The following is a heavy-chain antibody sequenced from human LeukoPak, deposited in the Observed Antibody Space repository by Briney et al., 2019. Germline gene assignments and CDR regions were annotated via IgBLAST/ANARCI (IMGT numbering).Heavy chain of an antibody. V-gene: IGHV3-48*03. CDR1: GFTFSSYE. J-gene: IGHJ4*02. D-gene: IGHD1-1*01. CDR3: ARDGRGIPGFDY. Sequence: GGSLRLSCAASGFTFSSYEMNWVRKAPGKGLEWVSYISSSGSTIYYANSVKGRFTISRDNAKNSLYLQMNSLRAEDTAVYYCARDGRGIPGFDYWGQGTLVTVSS. CDR2: ISSSGSTI.